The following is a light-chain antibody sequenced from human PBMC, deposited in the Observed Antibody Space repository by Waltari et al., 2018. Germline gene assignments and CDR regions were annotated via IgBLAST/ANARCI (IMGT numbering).Light chain of an antibody. CDR3: QQYGSPPRT. CDR2: NAS. Sequence: EIVLTQSPGTLSFSPGERATLSCRASQAISNNYLAWYQQKPGQAPRLLIYNASLRGTGIPDKFSGSGSGTDFTLTISRLEPEDFAVYYCQQYGSPPRTFDQGTKVEIK. CDR1: QAISNNY. V-gene: IGKV3-20*01. J-gene: IGKJ1*01.